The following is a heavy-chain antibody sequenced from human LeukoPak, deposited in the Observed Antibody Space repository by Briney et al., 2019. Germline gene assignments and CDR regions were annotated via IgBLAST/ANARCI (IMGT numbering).Heavy chain of an antibody. D-gene: IGHD1-1*01. J-gene: IGHJ4*02. CDR2: IYYTGST. CDR1: GGSITSRSYY. Sequence: PSQTLSLTCTVSGGSITSRSYYWGWIRQPPGKVLALNESIYYTGSTYYNPSLKGRVTTAVDTPKNQFSLKLSSVTAADTAVYYCARLIGGTTNGYFDYWGQGTLLTVSS. CDR3: ARLIGGTTNGYFDY. V-gene: IGHV4-39*01.